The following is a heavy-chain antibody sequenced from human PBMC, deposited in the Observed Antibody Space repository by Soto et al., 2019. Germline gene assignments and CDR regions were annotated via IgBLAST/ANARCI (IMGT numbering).Heavy chain of an antibody. D-gene: IGHD5-12*01. CDR1: GFTFSSYG. J-gene: IGHJ6*02. CDR2: IWYDGSNK. V-gene: IGHV3-33*01. CDR3: ARDKVATIPSPPHYYYGMDV. Sequence: QVQLVESGGGVVQPGRSLRLSCAASGFTFSSYGMHWVRQAPGKGLEWVAVIWYDGSNKYYADSVKGRFTISRDNSKNTLYLQMNSLRAEDTAVYYCARDKVATIPSPPHYYYGMDVWGQGTTVTVSS.